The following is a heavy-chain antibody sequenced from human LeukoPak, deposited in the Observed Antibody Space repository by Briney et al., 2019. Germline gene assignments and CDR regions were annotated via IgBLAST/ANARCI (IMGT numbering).Heavy chain of an antibody. CDR1: GGSISNQY. D-gene: IGHD3-16*01. V-gene: IGHV4-59*11. CDR3: AKHLTNAYYDMIWFDP. CDR2: VYDSGTT. Sequence: SETLSLTCTLSGGSISNQYWSWIRQAPGKGLEWIGYVYDSGTTKYNPSVKSRVTISVDKSKNEFSLRLSSVTAADTAIYYCAKHLTNAYYDMIWFDPWGQGTLVTVSS. J-gene: IGHJ5*02.